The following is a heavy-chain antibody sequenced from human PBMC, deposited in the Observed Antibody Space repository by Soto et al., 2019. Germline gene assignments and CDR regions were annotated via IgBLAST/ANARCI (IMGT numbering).Heavy chain of an antibody. Sequence: ESGPTLVNPTQTLTLTCTFSGFSLSTSGVVVVWIRQPPGKALEWLRIIFWDDDKRYRPSLKRRVSITKDTSKNQLVLTMTNMDPVDTATYYCAHLAWKEMWPRAPVVNWGQGTPVTVSS. V-gene: IGHV2-5*02. CDR2: IFWDDDK. CDR1: GFSLSTSGVV. CDR3: AHLAWKEMWPRAPVVN. D-gene: IGHD1-1*01. J-gene: IGHJ4*02.